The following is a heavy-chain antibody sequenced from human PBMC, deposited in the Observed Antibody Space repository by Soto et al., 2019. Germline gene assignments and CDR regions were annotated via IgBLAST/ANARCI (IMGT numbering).Heavy chain of an antibody. CDR1: GFRFTSFG. J-gene: IGHJ4*02. CDR2: ISGLSATT. CDR3: TRGGAARPDY. D-gene: IGHD2-15*01. V-gene: IGHV3-48*04. Sequence: DVVLVNSGGGFVRPGESLRLSCGASGFRFTSFGMNWVRQGPGKGLAWLSYISGLSATTYYADSVRGRFTVSRDNDMNLVFLQLNNLRGDDTAVYYCTRGGAARPDYWCQGSRVVVSS.